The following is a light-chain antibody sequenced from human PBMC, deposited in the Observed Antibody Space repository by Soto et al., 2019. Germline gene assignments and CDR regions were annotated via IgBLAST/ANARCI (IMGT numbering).Light chain of an antibody. CDR2: KAS. J-gene: IGKJ2*01. CDR3: QQYNSYRMYT. V-gene: IGKV1-5*03. CDR1: QSINSW. Sequence: DIQMTQSPSTLSASVGDRVTITCRASQSINSWLAWYQQKPGKAPKLLIYKASSLESGVPSRFSASGSGTEFTLTIRSLQPDDFATYYCQQYNSYRMYTFGQGTKLEIK.